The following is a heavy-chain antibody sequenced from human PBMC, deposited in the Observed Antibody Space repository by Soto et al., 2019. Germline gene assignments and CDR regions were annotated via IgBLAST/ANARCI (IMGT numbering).Heavy chain of an antibody. D-gene: IGHD2-21*02. CDR1: GYPFTDYF. CDR3: ARESYSCGGDCPYYMDY. V-gene: IGHV1-46*01. J-gene: IGHJ4*02. CDR2: ISLYHHST. Sequence: ASVKVSCKTSGYPFTDYFIHWVRQAPGQGLEWMGIISLYHHSTSYAQKFQGRLTVTADTSTTTVYMDLSSLTSEDSAVYWCARESYSCGGDCPYYMDYWGQGTLVTAPQ.